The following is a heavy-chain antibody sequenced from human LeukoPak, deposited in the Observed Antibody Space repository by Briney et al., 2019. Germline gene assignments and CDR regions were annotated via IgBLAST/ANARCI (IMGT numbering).Heavy chain of an antibody. CDR3: ARDSHIVVVPAAVQGWFDP. J-gene: IGHJ5*02. Sequence: SGGSLRLSCAASGFTFSSYSMNGVRQAPGKGLEWVSSISSSSSYIYYADSVKGRFTISRDNAKNSLYLQMNSLRAEDTAVYYCARDSHIVVVPAAVQGWFDPWGQGTLVTVSS. CDR1: GFTFSSYS. CDR2: ISSSSSYI. D-gene: IGHD2-2*01. V-gene: IGHV3-21*01.